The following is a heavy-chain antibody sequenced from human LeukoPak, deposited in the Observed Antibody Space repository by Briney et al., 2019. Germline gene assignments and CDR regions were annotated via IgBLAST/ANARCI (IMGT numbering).Heavy chain of an antibody. Sequence: PSETLSLTCTVSGGSISSGSYYWSWIRQPAGKGLEWIGRIYTSGSTNYNPSLKSRVTISVDTSKNQFSLKLSSVTAADTAVYYCARYNRDGYKIAIWGQGTLVTVSS. CDR3: ARYNRDGYKIAI. CDR1: GGSISSGSYY. V-gene: IGHV4-61*02. J-gene: IGHJ4*02. D-gene: IGHD5-24*01. CDR2: IYTSGST.